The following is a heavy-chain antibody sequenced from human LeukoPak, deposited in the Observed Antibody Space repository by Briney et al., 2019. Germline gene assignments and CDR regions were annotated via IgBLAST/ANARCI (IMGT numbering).Heavy chain of an antibody. J-gene: IGHJ1*01. CDR3: ATYSSSWTEYFQH. CDR2: IIPIFGTA. D-gene: IGHD6-6*01. V-gene: IGHV1-69*13. Sequence: SVKVSCKASGGTFSSYAISWVRQAPGQGLEWMGGIIPIFGTANYAQKFQGRVTITADESTSTAYMELSSLRSDDTAVYYCATYSSSWTEYFQHWGQGTLVTVSS. CDR1: GGTFSSYA.